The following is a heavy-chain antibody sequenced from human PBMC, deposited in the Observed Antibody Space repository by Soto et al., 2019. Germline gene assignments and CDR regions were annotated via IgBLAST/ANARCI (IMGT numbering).Heavy chain of an antibody. CDR1: GFTFSSYW. V-gene: IGHV3-7*01. D-gene: IGHD2-2*01. CDR3: ARDPSIVLVPAATYYYYYYGMDV. CDR2: IKQDGSEK. Sequence: EVPLVESGGGLVQPGGSLRLSCAASGFTFSSYWMSWVRQAPGKGLEWVANIKQDGSEKYYVDSVKGRFTISRDNAKNSLXLXMXRLRAEDTAVYYCARDPSIVLVPAATYYYYYYGMDVWGQGTTVTVSS. J-gene: IGHJ6*02.